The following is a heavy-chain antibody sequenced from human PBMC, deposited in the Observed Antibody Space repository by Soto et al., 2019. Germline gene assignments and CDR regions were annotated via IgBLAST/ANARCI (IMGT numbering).Heavy chain of an antibody. CDR2: IKQDGSEK. J-gene: IGHJ5*02. Sequence: EVQLVESGGGLVQPGGSLRLSCAASGFTFSSYWMSWVRQAPGKGLEWVANIKQDGSEKYYVDSVKGRFTISRDNAKNSMYLQMNRLSAEDTAVYYCARGGSYSSSSPKTRNWFDPWGQGTLVTVSS. V-gene: IGHV3-7*03. CDR1: GFTFSSYW. D-gene: IGHD6-6*01. CDR3: ARGGSYSSSSPKTRNWFDP.